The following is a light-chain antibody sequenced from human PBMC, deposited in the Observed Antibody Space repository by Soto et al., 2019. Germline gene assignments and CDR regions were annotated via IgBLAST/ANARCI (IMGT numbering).Light chain of an antibody. V-gene: IGLV2-14*01. CDR3: KSYTRSRTYV. J-gene: IGLJ1*01. Sequence: QSVLTQPASVSGSPGQSITISCTGTSSDVGGYNYVSWYQQHPGKAPKLMIYDVSNRPSGVSNRFSGSKSGNTASLTISGLQAEDEADYYGKSYTRSRTYVFGTGTKVTVL. CDR2: DVS. CDR1: SSDVGGYNY.